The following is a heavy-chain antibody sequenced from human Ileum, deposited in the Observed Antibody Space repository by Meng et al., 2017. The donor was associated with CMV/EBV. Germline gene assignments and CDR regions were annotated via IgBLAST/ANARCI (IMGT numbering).Heavy chain of an antibody. CDR1: SSSIPPYY. CDR3: ARGQTVRGFEY. Sequence: AQLRAPGPGMVKPSEALSLTCNISSSSIPPYYWNWIRQPAGKGLEWIGRNYTGGPTDYNPSLKSRVTMSVDMSKNQFFLNLSSVTAADTAVYYCARGQTVRGFEYWGLGILVTVSS. J-gene: IGHJ4*02. V-gene: IGHV4-4*07. CDR2: NYTGGPT. D-gene: IGHD3-10*01.